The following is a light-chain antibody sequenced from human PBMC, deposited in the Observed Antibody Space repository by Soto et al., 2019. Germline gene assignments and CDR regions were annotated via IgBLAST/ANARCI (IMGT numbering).Light chain of an antibody. CDR1: QSVSGW. CDR3: QQYNSYPWT. Sequence: DIQMTPSPSTLSAPVGDTVTVIARASQSVSGWLAWYQQKPGKAPKLLIYKASTLKSGVPSRFSGSGSGTEFTLTISSLQPDDFATYYCQQYNSYPWTFGQGTKVDIK. J-gene: IGKJ1*01. CDR2: KAS. V-gene: IGKV1-5*03.